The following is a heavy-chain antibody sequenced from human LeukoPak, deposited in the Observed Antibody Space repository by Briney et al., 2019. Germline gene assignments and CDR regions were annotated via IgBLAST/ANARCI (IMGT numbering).Heavy chain of an antibody. J-gene: IGHJ5*02. D-gene: IGHD5-18*01. CDR2: ISSSGSAI. V-gene: IGHV3-48*03. CDR3: AKDLGYSYGNNWFDP. CDR1: GFTFSTYE. Sequence: PGGSLRLSCAASGFTFSTYEMNWVRQAPGKGLEWVSYISSSGSAINYADSVKGRFTISRDNAKNSLYLQMNSLRAEDTAVYYCAKDLGYSYGNNWFDPWGQGTLVTVSS.